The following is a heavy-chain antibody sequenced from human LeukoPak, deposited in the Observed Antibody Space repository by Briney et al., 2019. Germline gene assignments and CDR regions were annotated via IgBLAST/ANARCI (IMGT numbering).Heavy chain of an antibody. Sequence: GGSLRLSCAGSGFSFSSYDMGWLRQAPGKGLEWVAALSASGDYTEYADSVKGRFTISRDTSQNTLILEMNSLRAEDTAVYYCAKKPVTIKYPFDNWGLGTLVTVSS. V-gene: IGHV3-23*01. D-gene: IGHD5-24*01. J-gene: IGHJ4*02. CDR1: GFSFSSYD. CDR3: AKKPVTIKYPFDN. CDR2: LSASGDYT.